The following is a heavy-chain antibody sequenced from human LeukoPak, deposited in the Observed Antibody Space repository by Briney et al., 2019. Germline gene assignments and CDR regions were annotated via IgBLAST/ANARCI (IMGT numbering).Heavy chain of an antibody. CDR1: GFTFSDYY. J-gene: IGHJ4*02. CDR2: ISSSGTTI. V-gene: IGHV3-11*04. D-gene: IGHD2-15*01. Sequence: PGGSLRLSCAASGFTFSDYYMSWIRQAPGKGLAGVSYISSSGTTIYYADAVKGRFTISSDNAKNSLYLQMNSLRAEDTAVYYCARALGYCSGGSCYSFDYWGQGTLVTVSS. CDR3: ARALGYCSGGSCYSFDY.